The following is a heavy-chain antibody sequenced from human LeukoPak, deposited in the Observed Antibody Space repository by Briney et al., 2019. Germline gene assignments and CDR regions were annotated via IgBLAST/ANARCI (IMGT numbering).Heavy chain of an antibody. Sequence: GASVKVSCKASGYTFTSYDINWVRQATGQGLEWMGWMNPNSGNTGYAQKFQGRVTMTRNTSISTAYMELSSLRSEDTAVYYCARGIEWFGEPQEDYWGQGTLVTVFS. J-gene: IGHJ4*02. D-gene: IGHD3-10*01. CDR1: GYTFTSYD. V-gene: IGHV1-8*01. CDR2: MNPNSGNT. CDR3: ARGIEWFGEPQEDY.